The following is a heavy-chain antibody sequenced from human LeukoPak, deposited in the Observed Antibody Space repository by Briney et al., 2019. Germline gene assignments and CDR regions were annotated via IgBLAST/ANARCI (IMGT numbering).Heavy chain of an antibody. J-gene: IGHJ5*02. Sequence: SETLSLTCTVSGGSISSSSYYWGWIRQPPGKGLEWIGSIYYSGSTNYNPSLKSRVTISVDTSKNQFSLKLSSVTAAATAVYYCARGFSYHFDPWGQGTLVTVSS. CDR2: IYYSGST. CDR3: ARGFSYHFDP. D-gene: IGHD2-2*01. CDR1: GGSISSSSYY. V-gene: IGHV4-39*07.